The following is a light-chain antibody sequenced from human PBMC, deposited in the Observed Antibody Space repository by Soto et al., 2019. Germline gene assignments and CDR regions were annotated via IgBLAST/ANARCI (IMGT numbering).Light chain of an antibody. CDR3: QQRLNWPLT. Sequence: EIVLTQSPATLSLSPGERATLSCGASQSVSSYLAWYQQKPGQAPRLLIYDASNRATGIPARFSGSGSGTDFNLTISSLEPEDFAVYYCQQRLNWPLTFGGGTKVEIK. CDR2: DAS. J-gene: IGKJ4*01. CDR1: QSVSSY. V-gene: IGKV3-11*01.